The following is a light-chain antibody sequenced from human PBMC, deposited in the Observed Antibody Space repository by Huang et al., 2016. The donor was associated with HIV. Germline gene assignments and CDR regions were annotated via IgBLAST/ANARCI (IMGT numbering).Light chain of an antibody. CDR2: DTS. CDR1: QSVGNY. V-gene: IGKV3-11*01. CDR3: QQRSSGVT. Sequence: IVLTQSPATLSWYPGERVTLSCRASQSVGNYIAWYQQPPGQSPTLLIYDTSNRATGTPGRFSGSGSGTDFTLTISSLQSEDFAVYYCQQRSSGVTFGGGTKVQVK. J-gene: IGKJ4*01.